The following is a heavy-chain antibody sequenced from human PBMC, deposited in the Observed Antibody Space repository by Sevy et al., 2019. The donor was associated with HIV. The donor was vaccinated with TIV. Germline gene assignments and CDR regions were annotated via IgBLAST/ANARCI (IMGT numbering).Heavy chain of an antibody. CDR1: GFPFSNYN. CDR3: AREAPISAYHDF. CDR2: ISRRSTTI. D-gene: IGHD3-22*01. V-gene: IGHV3-48*02. Sequence: GGSLRLSCAASGFPFSNYNMNWVRQTPGRGLEWVSYISRRSTTIYYADSVKGRFTISRDNDQSSLYLQMNALRDEDTAVYYCAREAPISAYHDFWGQGTLVTVSS. J-gene: IGHJ4*02.